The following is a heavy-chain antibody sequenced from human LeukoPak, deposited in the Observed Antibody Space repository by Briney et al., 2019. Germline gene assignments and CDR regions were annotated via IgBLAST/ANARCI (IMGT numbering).Heavy chain of an antibody. CDR3: AGAFRGYGDSGYYYYYYMDV. J-gene: IGHJ6*03. Sequence: SETLSLTCAVYGESFSGYYWSWIRQPPGKGLEWIGEIHQSGSSNYNPSLKSRVTISVDTSKNHFSLNLTSVTAADTAVYYCAGAFRGYGDSGYYYYYYMDVWGKGTTVTISS. CDR1: GESFSGYY. D-gene: IGHD4-17*01. V-gene: IGHV4-34*01. CDR2: IHQSGSS.